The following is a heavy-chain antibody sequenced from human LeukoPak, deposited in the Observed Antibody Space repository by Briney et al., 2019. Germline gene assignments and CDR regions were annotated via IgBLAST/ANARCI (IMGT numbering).Heavy chain of an antibody. D-gene: IGHD5-18*01. CDR3: ARGYGPEYFQH. CDR1: GFTVSSYY. Sequence: PGGSLRLSCAASGFTVSSYYMSWVRQAPGKGLEWVSVIYSGGSTYYADSVKGRFTISRENSKNTLYLQMNSLRAEDTAVYYCARGYGPEYFQHWGQGTLVTVSS. V-gene: IGHV3-53*01. J-gene: IGHJ1*01. CDR2: IYSGGST.